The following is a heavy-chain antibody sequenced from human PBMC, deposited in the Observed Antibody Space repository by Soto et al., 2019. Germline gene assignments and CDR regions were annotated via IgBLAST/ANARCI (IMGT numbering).Heavy chain of an antibody. CDR2: ISSSSSTI. CDR3: ARGYSSLNWFDP. J-gene: IGHJ5*02. D-gene: IGHD6-13*01. CDR1: GFIFSSYE. V-gene: IGHV3-48*03. Sequence: EVQLVESGGGVVQPGGSLRLSCAASGFIFSSYEMNWVRQAPGKGLEWVSYISSSSSTIYYADSVKGRFTISRDNAKNSLYLQMNSLRAEDTAVYYCARGYSSLNWFDPWGQGILVTVSS.